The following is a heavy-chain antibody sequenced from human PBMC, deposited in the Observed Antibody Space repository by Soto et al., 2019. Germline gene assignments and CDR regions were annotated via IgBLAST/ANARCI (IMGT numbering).Heavy chain of an antibody. D-gene: IGHD4-17*01. CDR2: ISSSSSTI. Sequence: EVQLVESGGGLVQPGGSLRLSCAASGFTFSSYSMNWVRQAPGKGLEWVSYISSSSSTIYYADSVKGRFTISRDNAKNSPNLQKNIMRTEDPAVNNCAIDTAVTNYSHYYYLDVWGKGTPVTVSS. CDR1: GFTFSSYS. V-gene: IGHV3-48*04. J-gene: IGHJ6*03. CDR3: AIDTAVTNYSHYYYLDV.